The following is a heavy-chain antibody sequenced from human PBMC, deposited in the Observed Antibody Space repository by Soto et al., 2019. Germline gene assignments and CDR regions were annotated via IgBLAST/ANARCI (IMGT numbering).Heavy chain of an antibody. CDR3: AKRRGAGGHFDY. CDR1: GFTFSTYA. J-gene: IGHJ4*02. CDR2: VSSGGGT. D-gene: IGHD2-15*01. Sequence: GGSLRLSCAASGFTFSTYAMGWVRQAPGKGLEWVSVVSSGGGTHYADSVKGRFTVSRDNSNNTLSLQMNSLRADDTAVYYCAKRRGAGGHFDYWGQGALVTVSS. V-gene: IGHV3-23*01.